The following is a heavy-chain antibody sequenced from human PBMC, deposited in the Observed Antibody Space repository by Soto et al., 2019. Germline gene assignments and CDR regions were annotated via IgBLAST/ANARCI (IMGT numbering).Heavy chain of an antibody. J-gene: IGHJ4*02. Sequence: PSETLSLTCTVSGGSISSGDYYWSWIRQPPGKGLEWIGYIYYSGNTYYNPSLKSRLTISVDTSKSQFSLKLSSVTAADTAVYYGARAVKIYSSFYNTRSFDHWGQGTLVTVSS. D-gene: IGHD3-10*01. CDR1: GGSISSGDYY. CDR3: ARAVKIYSSFYNTRSFDH. CDR2: IYYSGNT. V-gene: IGHV4-30-4*01.